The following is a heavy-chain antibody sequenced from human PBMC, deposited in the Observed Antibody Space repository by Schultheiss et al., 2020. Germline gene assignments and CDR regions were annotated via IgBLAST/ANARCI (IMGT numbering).Heavy chain of an antibody. Sequence: SVKVSCKASGFTFTSSAMQWVRQARGQRLEWIGWIVVGSGNTNYAQKFQGRVTITADESTSTAYMELSSLRSEDTAVYYCASLSGSYYAGRDGYWGQGTLVTVSS. J-gene: IGHJ4*02. CDR3: ASLSGSYYAGRDGY. V-gene: IGHV1-58*02. CDR1: GFTFTSSA. D-gene: IGHD1-26*01. CDR2: IVVGSGNT.